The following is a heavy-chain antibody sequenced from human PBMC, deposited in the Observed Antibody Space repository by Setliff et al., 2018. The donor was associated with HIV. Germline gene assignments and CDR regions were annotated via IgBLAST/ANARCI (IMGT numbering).Heavy chain of an antibody. V-gene: IGHV4-59*11. CDR1: GGSISSHY. D-gene: IGHD3-10*01. CDR3: AREVYYGSGSSDTAPG. J-gene: IGHJ4*02. Sequence: PSETLSLTCTVSGGSISSHYWSWIRQPPGKGLEWIGSIYYSGSTNYNPSLKSRVTISVDTSKNQFSLKLSSVTAADTAVYYCAREVYYGSGSSDTAPGWGQGTLVTVSS. CDR2: IYYSGST.